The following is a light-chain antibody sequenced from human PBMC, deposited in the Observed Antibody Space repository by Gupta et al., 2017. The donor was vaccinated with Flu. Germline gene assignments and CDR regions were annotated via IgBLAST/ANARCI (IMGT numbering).Light chain of an antibody. J-gene: IGKJ4*02. CDR3: QQYNSDALT. CDR2: KTS. Sequence: DIQLTQSPSTLSASVGDRVIITCRASETSDRWLAWYQQKPGRVPRLLMYKTSSLESGVPSRFSGSGFGTYFTLTIDSLQPDDFATYYCQQYNSDALTFGGGTKVDI. V-gene: IGKV1-5*03. CDR1: ETSDRW.